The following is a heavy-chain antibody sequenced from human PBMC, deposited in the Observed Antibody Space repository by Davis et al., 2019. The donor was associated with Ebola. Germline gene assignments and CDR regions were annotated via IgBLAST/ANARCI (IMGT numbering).Heavy chain of an antibody. J-gene: IGHJ4*02. V-gene: IGHV3-74*01. CDR3: ARDVGGRAGY. CDR2: IDTDGNTT. Sequence: PGGSLRLSCVGSEFTFRSYWFHWVRQAPGKGLEWVSRIDTDGNTTNYADSVRGRFTISRDNAKNTLFLQMNSLRADDTAVYYCARDVGGRAGYWGQGTLVTVSS. CDR1: EFTFRSYW.